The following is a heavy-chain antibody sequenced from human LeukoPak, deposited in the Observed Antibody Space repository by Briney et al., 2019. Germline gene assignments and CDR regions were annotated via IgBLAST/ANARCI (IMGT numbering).Heavy chain of an antibody. CDR3: ARETFIMTMVTTTHAFDI. CDR1: GYTFTGYY. Sequence: ASVKVSCKASGYTFTGYYMHWVRQAPGRGLEWMGWINPNSGGTNYAQKFQGRVTMTRDTSISTAYMELSRLRSDDTAVYYCARETFIMTMVTTTHAFDIWGQGTMVTVSS. V-gene: IGHV1-2*02. CDR2: INPNSGGT. D-gene: IGHD4-17*01. J-gene: IGHJ3*02.